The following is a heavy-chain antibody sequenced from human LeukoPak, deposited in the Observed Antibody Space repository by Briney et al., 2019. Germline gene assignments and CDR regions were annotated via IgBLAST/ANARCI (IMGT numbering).Heavy chain of an antibody. V-gene: IGHV4-59*03. CDR2: IYYSGST. CDR1: XGSXXSYD. D-gene: IGHD3-10*01. J-gene: IGHJ3*02. CDR3: GKSXGXGLVXI. Sequence: XGSXXSYDWSWVRQPPGKGLEWIGFIYYSGSTKYNPSLKRGVIISLDKYRKQFSLKRKSGTAAETAVYYCGKSXGXGLVXIWGQGTXVTVSS.